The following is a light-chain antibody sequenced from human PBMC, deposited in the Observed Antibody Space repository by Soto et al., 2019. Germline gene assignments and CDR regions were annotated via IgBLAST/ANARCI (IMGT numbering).Light chain of an antibody. CDR3: QQHNSYPVT. CDR1: QGISSY. Sequence: DIQLTQSPSFLSASVGDRVTITCRASQGISSYLAWYQQKPGKAHNLLIYTASTLQSGVPSRFSGSGSGTEFTLTISSLQPEDFASYYCQQHNSYPVTFGGGTKVEIK. CDR2: TAS. J-gene: IGKJ4*01. V-gene: IGKV1-9*01.